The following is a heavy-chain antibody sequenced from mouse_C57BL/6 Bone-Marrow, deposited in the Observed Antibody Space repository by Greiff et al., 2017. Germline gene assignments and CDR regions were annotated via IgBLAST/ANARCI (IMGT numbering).Heavy chain of an antibody. D-gene: IGHD6-1*01. CDR1: GYSITSGYY. J-gene: IGHJ3*01. V-gene: IGHV3-6*01. Sequence: VQLKESGPGLVKPSQSLSLTCSVTGYSITSGYYWNWIRQFPGNKLEWMGYISYDGSNNYNPSLKNRISITRDKSKNQFFLKLNSVTTEDTATYYCARGDSPFAYWGQGTLVTVSA. CDR2: ISYDGSN. CDR3: ARGDSPFAY.